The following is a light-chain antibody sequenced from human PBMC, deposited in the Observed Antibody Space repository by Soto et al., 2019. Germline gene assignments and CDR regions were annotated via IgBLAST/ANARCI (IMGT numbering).Light chain of an antibody. V-gene: IGLV1-51*01. CDR1: TSNIGNNY. CDR3: CACDSSRSFWV. J-gene: IGLJ3*02. CDR2: DNN. Sequence: QSVLTQPPSVSAAPGRAVTISCSGSTSNIGNNYVSWYQHLPGTAPKLLIYDNNKRPSGIPDRLSGSKSGTSATLCITGLQTGDEADYYCCACDSSRSFWVFGGRTKLTVL.